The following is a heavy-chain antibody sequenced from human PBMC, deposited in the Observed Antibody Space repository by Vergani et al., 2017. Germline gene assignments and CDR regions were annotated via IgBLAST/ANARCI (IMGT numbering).Heavy chain of an antibody. J-gene: IGHJ3*02. CDR2: ISYDGSSK. D-gene: IGHD3-10*01. CDR3: ARGYGSGSDVFDI. CDR1: GFTFSSYG. Sequence: QVQLVESGGGVVQPGRSLRLSCAASGFTFSSYGMHWVRQAPGKGLEWVAVISYDGSSKYYADSVKGRFTISRDNSKHTLYLQMNSLRAEDTAVYYCARGYGSGSDVFDIWGRGTMVTVSS. V-gene: IGHV3-30*03.